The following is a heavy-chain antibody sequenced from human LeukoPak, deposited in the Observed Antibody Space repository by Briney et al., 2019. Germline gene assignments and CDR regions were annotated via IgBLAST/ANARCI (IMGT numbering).Heavy chain of an antibody. V-gene: IGHV1-58*02. Sequence: ASVKVSCKASGFTFTSSAMQWVRQARGQRLEWLGWIVVGSGNKNYEQKFQERVTITRDMYTSTAYMELSSLRADDTAVYYCARRGGSYYRGPVDYWGQGTLVTVSS. CDR3: ARRGGSYYRGPVDY. J-gene: IGHJ4*02. CDR1: GFTFTSSA. D-gene: IGHD1-26*01. CDR2: IVVGSGNK.